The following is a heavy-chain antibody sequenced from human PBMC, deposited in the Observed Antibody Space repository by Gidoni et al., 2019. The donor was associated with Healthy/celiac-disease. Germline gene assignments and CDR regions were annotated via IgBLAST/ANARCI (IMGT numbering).Heavy chain of an antibody. CDR3: ARGLGRITIFGVVIIPVGGWFDP. CDR2: INHSGST. V-gene: IGHV4-34*01. J-gene: IGHJ5*02. CDR1: GGSFSGYY. Sequence: QVQLQQWGAGLLKPSETLSLTCAVYGGSFSGYYWSWIRQPPGKGLEWIGEINHSGSTNYNPSLKSRVTISVDTAKNQFSLKLSSVTAADTAVYYCARGLGRITIFGVVIIPVGGWFDPWGQGTLVTVSS. D-gene: IGHD3-3*01.